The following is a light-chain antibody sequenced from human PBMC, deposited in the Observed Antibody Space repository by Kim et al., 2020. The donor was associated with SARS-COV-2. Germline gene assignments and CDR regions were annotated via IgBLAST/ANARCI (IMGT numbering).Light chain of an antibody. V-gene: IGLV2-8*01. CDR1: SSDVGGYNA. CDR2: EVN. CDR3: NSFAGNNHYV. J-gene: IGLJ1*01. Sequence: GASAATSCTGTSSDVGGYNAVSGYQQHPGNAPKLIIFEVNKRPSGVPDRFSGSKSGNTASLTVSGLQADDEADYYCNSFAGNNHYVFGTGTKVTVL.